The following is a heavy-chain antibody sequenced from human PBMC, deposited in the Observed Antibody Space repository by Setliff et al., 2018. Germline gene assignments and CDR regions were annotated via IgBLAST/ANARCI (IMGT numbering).Heavy chain of an antibody. CDR2: IWFDGSNK. CDR3: ARLTVYSYGYSH. CDR1: GFTFRDYG. J-gene: IGHJ4*02. D-gene: IGHD5-18*01. Sequence: PGGSLRLSCAASGFTFRDYGMHWVRQAPGKGLEWVAVIWFDGSNKYYADSLKGRLTISRDNSKNTLYLQMNSLRAEDTAVYYCARLTVYSYGYSHWGQGTLVTVSS. V-gene: IGHV3-33*01.